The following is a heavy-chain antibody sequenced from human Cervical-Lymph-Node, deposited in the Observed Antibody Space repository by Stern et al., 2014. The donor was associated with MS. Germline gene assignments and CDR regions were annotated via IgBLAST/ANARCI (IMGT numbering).Heavy chain of an antibody. J-gene: IGHJ1*01. CDR3: ATSGGDDSGSYLHY. V-gene: IGHV1-69*01. Sequence: VQLVESGAEVKKRGSSVKVSCRASGGTFTNYAFNWVRQAPGQGLELMGGIIPIYGPANYAQRFQGRVTITADESTRTAYMELSSLRSDDTAVYYCATSGGDDSGSYLHYWGRGTLVTVSS. D-gene: IGHD1-26*01. CDR2: IIPIYGPA. CDR1: GGTFTNYA.